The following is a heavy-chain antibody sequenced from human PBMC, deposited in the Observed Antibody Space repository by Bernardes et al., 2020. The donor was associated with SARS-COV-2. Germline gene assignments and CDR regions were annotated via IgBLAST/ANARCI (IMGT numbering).Heavy chain of an antibody. CDR3: ARVRSPDRSGYFPLGGYYGMDV. CDR1: GGAISSYY. J-gene: IGHJ6*02. V-gene: IGHV4-59*01. D-gene: IGHD3-3*01. Sequence: SETLSLTCAVSGGAISSYYWSWVRQPPGKGLEWIGYMFYSGITDYNPSLKSRVTISVDMSKNQFSLKLTSVTAADTAVYYCARVRSPDRSGYFPLGGYYGMDVWGQGSPVTVSS. CDR2: MFYSGIT.